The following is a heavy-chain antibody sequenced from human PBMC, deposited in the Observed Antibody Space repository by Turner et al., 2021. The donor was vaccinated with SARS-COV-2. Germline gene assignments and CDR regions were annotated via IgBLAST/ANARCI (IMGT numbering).Heavy chain of an antibody. CDR1: GFTFSSYA. CDR3: ARDLGYPFGGMDV. Sequence: QVQLVESGGGVVQPGRSLRLSCAASGFTFSSYAMHWVRPAPGKGLEWVAVISYDGSNKNYADSVKGRFTISRDNSKNTLYLQMNSLRAEDTAVYYCARDLGYPFGGMDVWGQGTTVTVSS. J-gene: IGHJ6*02. CDR2: ISYDGSNK. D-gene: IGHD3-16*01. V-gene: IGHV3-30-3*01.